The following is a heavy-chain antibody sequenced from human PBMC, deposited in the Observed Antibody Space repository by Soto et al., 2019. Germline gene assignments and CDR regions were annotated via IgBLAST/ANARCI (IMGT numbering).Heavy chain of an antibody. CDR3: ARHHFYDSSGYYHYYYGMDV. Sequence: SETLSVTCTVSGGSISSSSYYWGWIRQPPGKGLEWIGSIYYSGSTYYNPSLKSRVTISVDTSKNQFSLKLSSVTAADTAVYYCARHHFYDSSGYYHYYYGMDVWGQGTTVTVSS. CDR2: IYYSGST. J-gene: IGHJ6*02. V-gene: IGHV4-39*01. D-gene: IGHD3-22*01. CDR1: GGSISSSSYY.